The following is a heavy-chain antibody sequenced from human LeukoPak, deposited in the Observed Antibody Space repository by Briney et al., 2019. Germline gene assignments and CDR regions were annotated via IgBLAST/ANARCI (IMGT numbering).Heavy chain of an antibody. CDR3: VHGWASYGSGSSEFFDY. CDR1: GFTFSSYA. Sequence: GGSLRLSCAASGFTFSSYAMSWVRQAPGKGLEYVSVLYHDGGTYSADSVKGRFTISRDNSKNTLYLQMNSLRVEDTAMYYCVHGWASYGSGSSEFFDYWGQGSLVTISS. CDR2: LYHDGGT. V-gene: IGHV3-53*01. J-gene: IGHJ4*02. D-gene: IGHD3-10*01.